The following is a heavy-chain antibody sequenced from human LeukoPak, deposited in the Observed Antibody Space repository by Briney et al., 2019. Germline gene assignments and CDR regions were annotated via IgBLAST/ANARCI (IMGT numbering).Heavy chain of an antibody. CDR1: GFTFTSSA. J-gene: IGHJ6*02. CDR2: IVVGSGNT. V-gene: IGHV1-58*01. Sequence: SVKVSCKASGFTFTSSAVQWVRQARGQRLEWIGWIVVGSGNTNYAQKFQGRLTITADESTSTAYMELTSLRSEDTAVYYCARIRDGYNSYFFYGMDVWGQGTTVTVSS. CDR3: ARIRDGYNSYFFYGMDV. D-gene: IGHD5-24*01.